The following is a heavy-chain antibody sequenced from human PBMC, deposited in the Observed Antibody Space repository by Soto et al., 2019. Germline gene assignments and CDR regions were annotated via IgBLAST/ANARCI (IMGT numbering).Heavy chain of an antibody. Sequence: GGSLRLSCAASGFTFSSYSMNWVRQAPGEGLEWVSSISSSSSYIYYADSVKGRFTISRDNAKNSLYLQMNSLRAEDTAVYYCARGVAAAGTNAFDIWGQGTMVTVSS. CDR1: GFTFSSYS. CDR3: ARGVAAAGTNAFDI. D-gene: IGHD6-13*01. V-gene: IGHV3-21*01. J-gene: IGHJ3*02. CDR2: ISSSSSYI.